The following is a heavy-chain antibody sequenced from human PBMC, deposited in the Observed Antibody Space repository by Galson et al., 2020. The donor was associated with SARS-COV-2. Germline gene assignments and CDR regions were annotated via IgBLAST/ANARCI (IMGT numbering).Heavy chain of an antibody. J-gene: IGHJ4*02. CDR3: ASSPPYVGNYYFDY. V-gene: IGHV4-39*01. D-gene: IGHD1-7*01. CDR2: IYYSGST. Sequence: SETLSLTCTVSGGSISSSSYYWGWIRQPPGKGLEWIGSIYYSGSTYYNPSLKSRVTISVDTSKNQFSLKLSSVTAADTAVYYCASSPPYVGNYYFDYWGQGTLVTVSS. CDR1: GGSISSSSYY.